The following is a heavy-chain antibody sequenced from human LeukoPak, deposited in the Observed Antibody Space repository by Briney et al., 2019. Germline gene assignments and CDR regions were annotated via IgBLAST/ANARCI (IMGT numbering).Heavy chain of an antibody. D-gene: IGHD4-17*01. V-gene: IGHV1-3*03. Sequence: ASVKVSCKASGYTFTSYAMHWVRQAPGQRLEWMGRINAGNGNTKYSQEFQGRVTITRDTSASTAYMELSSLRSEDMAVYYCARAHYGDYWFDPWGQGTLVTVSS. CDR1: GYTFTSYA. J-gene: IGHJ5*02. CDR2: INAGNGNT. CDR3: ARAHYGDYWFDP.